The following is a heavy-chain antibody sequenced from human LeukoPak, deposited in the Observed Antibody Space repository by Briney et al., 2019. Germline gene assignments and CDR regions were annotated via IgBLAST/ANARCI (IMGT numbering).Heavy chain of an antibody. CDR2: MNPNSGNT. J-gene: IGHJ4*02. Sequence: ASVKVSCKASGYTFTSYNINWVRQATGQGLEWMGWMNPNSGNTGYAQKFQGRITMTRNTSISTAYMELSSLGSEDTAVYFCALLLTTRPWWGQGTLVTVSS. V-gene: IGHV1-8*01. CDR1: GYTFTSYN. D-gene: IGHD6-6*01. CDR3: ALLLTTRPW.